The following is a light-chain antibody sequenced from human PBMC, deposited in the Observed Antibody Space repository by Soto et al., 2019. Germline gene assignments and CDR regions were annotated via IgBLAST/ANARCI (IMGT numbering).Light chain of an antibody. Sequence: HSVLTQPPSVSGAPGQRVTISCTGSSSNIGAGYDAHWYQQLPGKVPKLLIYGDTNRPSGVPDRFSGSKSGTSASLAITGLQPEDEADYYCQSYDNSLSGPVFGYGTKVNVL. CDR1: SSNIGAGYD. J-gene: IGLJ1*01. V-gene: IGLV1-40*01. CDR2: GDT. CDR3: QSYDNSLSGPV.